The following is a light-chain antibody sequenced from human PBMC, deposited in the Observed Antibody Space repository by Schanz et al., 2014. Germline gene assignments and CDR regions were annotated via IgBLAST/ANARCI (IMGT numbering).Light chain of an antibody. CDR3: QQYGSSPLT. CDR2: GAS. J-gene: IGKJ4*01. CDR1: QNIGSN. V-gene: IGKV3-20*01. Sequence: EIVMTQSPATLSVSPGGRATLSCRASQNIGSNLAWYQQRPGQAPRLLIYGASARASGIPGRFSGGGSGTDFSLTISRLEPEDFAVYYCQQYGSSPLTFGGGTKVEIK.